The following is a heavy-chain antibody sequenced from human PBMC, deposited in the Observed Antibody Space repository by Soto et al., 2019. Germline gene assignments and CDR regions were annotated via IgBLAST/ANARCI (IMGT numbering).Heavy chain of an antibody. CDR1: GYTFTSYD. D-gene: IGHD2-15*01. Sequence: ASVKVSCKASGYTFTSYDINWVRQATGQGLEWMGWMNPNSGNTGYAQKFQGRVTMTKNTSISTAYMELSSLRSEDTAVYYCVRLGCSGGSCYYYYYYMDVWGKGTTLTVSS. J-gene: IGHJ6*03. CDR2: MNPNSGNT. V-gene: IGHV1-8*01. CDR3: VRLGCSGGSCYYYYYYMDV.